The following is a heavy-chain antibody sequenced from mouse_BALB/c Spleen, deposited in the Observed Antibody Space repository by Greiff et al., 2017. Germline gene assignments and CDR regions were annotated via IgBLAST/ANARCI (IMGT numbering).Heavy chain of an antibody. CDR2: ISSGGSYT. CDR3: AREEDLGDGFAY. CDR1: GFTFSSYG. V-gene: IGHV5-6*01. J-gene: IGHJ3*01. Sequence: EVQVVESGGDLVKPGGSLKLSCAASGFTFSSYGMSWVRQTPDKRLEWVATISSGGSYTYYPDSVKGRFTISRDNAKNTLYLQMSSLKSEDTAMYYCAREEDLGDGFAYWGQGTLVTVSA. D-gene: IGHD3-3*01.